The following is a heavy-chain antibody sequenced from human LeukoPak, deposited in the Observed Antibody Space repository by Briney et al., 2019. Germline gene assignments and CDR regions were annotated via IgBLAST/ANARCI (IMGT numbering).Heavy chain of an antibody. V-gene: IGHV3-66*01. Sequence: GGSLRLSCAVSGFTVRSNYINWVRQAPGRGLEWVSVIFSGGNAYYADSVKGRFITSKDISKNMIYLEMNSLRVEDTSVYYCARDLGYQLLLNWFDPWGQGTLVTVSS. D-gene: IGHD2-2*01. CDR3: ARDLGYQLLLNWFDP. J-gene: IGHJ5*02. CDR1: GFTVRSNY. CDR2: IFSGGNA.